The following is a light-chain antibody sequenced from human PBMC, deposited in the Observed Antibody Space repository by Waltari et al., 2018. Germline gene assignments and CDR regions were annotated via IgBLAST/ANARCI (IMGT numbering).Light chain of an antibody. V-gene: IGLV2-23*02. CDR3: CSYSRSTTFVI. J-gene: IGLJ2*01. CDR2: EVS. Sequence: QSALTQPPSVSGSPGQSITISYTGTNRDVGTYNLFSWYQQNPGKAPKLLISEVSERPSGVSDRFSASKSADTASLTISGLQAEDEADYYCCSYSRSTTFVIFGGGTKLTVL. CDR1: NRDVGTYNL.